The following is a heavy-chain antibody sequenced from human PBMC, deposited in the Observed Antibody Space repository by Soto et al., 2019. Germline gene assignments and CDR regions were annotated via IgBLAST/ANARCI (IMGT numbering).Heavy chain of an antibody. D-gene: IGHD5-18*01. Sequence: EVQLLESGGGLVQPGGSLILSCAALGFTFSSHAMSWVRQAPGKGLEWLSGVSGSGSSKYYTDSVKGRFTISRDNSKNTPLLQMNSLRAVDTAVYYCAKGVDTDNIFYYYAMDVWGQGTTVTVSS. CDR3: AKGVDTDNIFYYYAMDV. J-gene: IGHJ6*02. CDR1: GFTFSSHA. CDR2: VSGSGSSK. V-gene: IGHV3-23*01.